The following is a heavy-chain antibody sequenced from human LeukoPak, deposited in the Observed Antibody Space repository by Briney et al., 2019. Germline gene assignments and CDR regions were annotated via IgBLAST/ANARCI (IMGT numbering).Heavy chain of an antibody. CDR1: GYTFTSYD. Sequence: ASVKVSCKASGYTFTSYDINWVRQATGQGLEWMGWMNPNSGNTGYAQKFQGRVTITRNTSISTAYMELSSLRAEDTALYYCARDFDSSGYDAFDIWGQGTMVTVSS. D-gene: IGHD3-22*01. V-gene: IGHV1-8*03. J-gene: IGHJ3*02. CDR2: MNPNSGNT. CDR3: ARDFDSSGYDAFDI.